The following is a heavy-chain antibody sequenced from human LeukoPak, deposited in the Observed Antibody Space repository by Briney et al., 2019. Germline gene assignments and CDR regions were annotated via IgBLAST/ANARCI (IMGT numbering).Heavy chain of an antibody. CDR1: GFTFDDYA. D-gene: IGHD3-10*01. CDR2: ISWNSGSI. Sequence: PGRSLRLSCAASGFTFDDYAMHWVRHAPGKGLEWVSGISWNSGSIGYADSVKGRFTISRDNAKNSLYLQMNSLRAEDMALYYCAKAVFGGSGSYFDYWGQGTLVTVSS. J-gene: IGHJ4*02. V-gene: IGHV3-9*03. CDR3: AKAVFGGSGSYFDY.